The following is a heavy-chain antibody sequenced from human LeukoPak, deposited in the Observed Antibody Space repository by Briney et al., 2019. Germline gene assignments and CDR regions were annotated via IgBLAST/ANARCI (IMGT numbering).Heavy chain of an antibody. D-gene: IGHD6-13*01. J-gene: IGHJ5*02. CDR2: IYYSGNT. CDR1: GGSISSYY. CDR3: ARRDSSSWYAGWFDP. V-gene: IGHV4-59*08. Sequence: SETLSLTCTVSGGSISSYYWSWIRQPPGKGLEWIGYIYYSGNTNYNPSLKSRVTISVDTSKNQFSLKLSSVTAADTAVYYCARRDSSSWYAGWFDPWGQGTLVTVSS.